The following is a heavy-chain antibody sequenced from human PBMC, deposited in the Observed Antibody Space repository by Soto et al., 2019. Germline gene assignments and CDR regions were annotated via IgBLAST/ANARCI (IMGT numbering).Heavy chain of an antibody. CDR3: ARAGTTADRRGDFDY. J-gene: IGHJ4*02. D-gene: IGHD1-7*01. CDR1: GGSFSGYY. CDR2: INHSGST. V-gene: IGHV4-34*01. Sequence: SETLSLTCAVYGGSFSGYYWSWIRQPPGKGLEWIGEINHSGSTNYNPSLKSRVTISVDTSKNQFSLKLSSVTAADTAVYYCARAGTTADRRGDFDYWGQGTLVTVSS.